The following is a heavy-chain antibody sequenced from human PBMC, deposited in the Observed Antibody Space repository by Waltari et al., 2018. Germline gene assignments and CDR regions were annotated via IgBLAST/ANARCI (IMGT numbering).Heavy chain of an antibody. CDR1: GFTLGVYA. J-gene: IGHJ4*02. CDR3: ERGPPTVITSD. V-gene: IGHV3-49*04. D-gene: IGHD4-17*01. CDR2: IRSKALGGTT. Sequence: EVQLVESGGGLVQPGRSLRLSCTASGFTLGVYAMPWVRQGPGKGLEWVGFIRSKALGGTTEYSASVKGGFIISRDDSKSIAYLQMNSLKTEDTAVYYCERGPPTVITSDWGQGTLVTVSS.